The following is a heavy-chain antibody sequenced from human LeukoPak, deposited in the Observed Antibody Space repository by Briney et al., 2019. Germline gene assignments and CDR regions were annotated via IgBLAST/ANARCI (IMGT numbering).Heavy chain of an antibody. V-gene: IGHV3-53*01. J-gene: IGHJ4*02. CDR3: ARYHTALNY. CDR2: IYSGGST. Sequence: GGSLRLSCAASGFSVSSDYMTWVRQAPGKGLEWVAVIYSGGSTYYADSVKGRFTISRDNSKNTLYLQMNNVRVEDTAVYFCARYHTALNYWGQGTLVTASS. D-gene: IGHD5-18*01. CDR1: GFSVSSDY.